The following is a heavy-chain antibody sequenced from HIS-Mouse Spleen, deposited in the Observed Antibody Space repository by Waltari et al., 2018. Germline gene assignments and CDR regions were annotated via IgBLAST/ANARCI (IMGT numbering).Heavy chain of an antibody. Sequence: QLQLQESGPGLVKPSETLSLTCTVSGGPISSSSYYCGWIRQPPGKGLEWIGCIYYSGSTDYNPSLKSRVTISVDTSKNQFSLKLSSVTAADTAVYYCAREIPYSSSWYDWYFDLWGRGTLVTVSS. V-gene: IGHV4-39*07. CDR3: AREIPYSSSWYDWYFDL. D-gene: IGHD6-13*01. CDR2: IYYSGST. CDR1: GGPISSSSYY. J-gene: IGHJ2*01.